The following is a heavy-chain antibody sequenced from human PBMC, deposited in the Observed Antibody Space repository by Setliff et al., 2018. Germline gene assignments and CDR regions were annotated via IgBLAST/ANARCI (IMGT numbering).Heavy chain of an antibody. Sequence: SETLSLTCTVSGGSISSYYWSWIRQPPGKGLEWIGYIYYSGSTNYNPSLKSRVTISVDTSKNQFSLKLSSVTAAGTAVYYCARVALVVVIRNAFDIWGQGTMVTVSS. J-gene: IGHJ3*02. CDR3: ARVALVVVIRNAFDI. CDR2: IYYSGST. V-gene: IGHV4-59*12. CDR1: GGSISSYY. D-gene: IGHD2-21*01.